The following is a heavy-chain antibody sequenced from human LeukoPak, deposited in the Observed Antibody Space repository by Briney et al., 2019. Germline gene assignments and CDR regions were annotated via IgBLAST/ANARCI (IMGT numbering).Heavy chain of an antibody. J-gene: IGHJ6*02. D-gene: IGHD2-2*01. CDR1: GFTFSSYW. Sequence: PGGSLRLSCAASGFTFSSYWMSWVRQAPGKGLEWVANIKQDGSEKYYVDSVKGRFTISRDNAKNSLYLQMNSLRAEDTAVYYCARGALCSSTSCYSYYGMDVWGQGTTVTASS. CDR3: ARGALCSSTSCYSYYGMDV. CDR2: IKQDGSEK. V-gene: IGHV3-7*01.